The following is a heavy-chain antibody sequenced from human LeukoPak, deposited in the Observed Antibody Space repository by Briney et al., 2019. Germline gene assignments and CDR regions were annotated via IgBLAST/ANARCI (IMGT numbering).Heavy chain of an antibody. Sequence: PGGSLRLSCAASGFTFSSSAMSWVRQAPGKGLEWVSTISGSGSGSSTYYADSVKGRFTISRDNSKNTLYLQMNSLRAEDAAVYFCAKAPVTSCRGAYCYPFDSWGQGTLVTVSS. CDR1: GFTFSSSA. CDR3: AKAPVTSCRGAYCYPFDS. D-gene: IGHD2-21*01. J-gene: IGHJ4*02. CDR2: ISGSGSGSST. V-gene: IGHV3-23*01.